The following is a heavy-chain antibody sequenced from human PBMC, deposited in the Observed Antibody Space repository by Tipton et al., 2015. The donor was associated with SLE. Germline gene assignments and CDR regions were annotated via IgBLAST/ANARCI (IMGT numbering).Heavy chain of an antibody. CDR2: IRYNGADK. CDR3: VRETGSP. D-gene: IGHD1-26*01. CDR1: GFSLSTYG. V-gene: IGHV3-30*02. Sequence: SLRLSCAASGFSLSTYGIHWVRQAPGKGLEWVSFIRYNGADKYYADSVKGRFTISRDISKNTVYLQMNILRPDDTAVYYCVRETGSPWGQGTLVIVSS. J-gene: IGHJ4*02.